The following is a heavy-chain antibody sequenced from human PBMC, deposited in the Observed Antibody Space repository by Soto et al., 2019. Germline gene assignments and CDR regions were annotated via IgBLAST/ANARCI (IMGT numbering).Heavy chain of an antibody. CDR3: ARGRAATATYFDN. CDR1: GFTVSSNY. CDR2: IYSGGDT. J-gene: IGHJ4*02. V-gene: IGHV3-66*01. D-gene: IGHD1-26*01. Sequence: PGGSLRLSCAASGFTVSSNYMSWVRQAPGKGLEWVSVIYSGGDTYSADSVKGRFIISRDNSKNTLFLQMNSLRAEDTAVYYCARGRAATATYFDNWGQGTLVTVSS.